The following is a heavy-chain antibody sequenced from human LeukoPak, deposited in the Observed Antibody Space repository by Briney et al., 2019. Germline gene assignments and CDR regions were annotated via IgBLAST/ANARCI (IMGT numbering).Heavy chain of an antibody. Sequence: PSETLSLTCTVSGGSISTYYWSWIRQPPGGGLEWIGYIDYSGDTTYNPSLKSRVTISVDTSKNHFSLNLNSVTTADSAVYYCARAPWGYYFDYWGQGTLVTVSS. D-gene: IGHD7-27*01. CDR3: ARAPWGYYFDY. CDR2: IDYSGDT. J-gene: IGHJ4*02. V-gene: IGHV4-59*01. CDR1: GGSISTYY.